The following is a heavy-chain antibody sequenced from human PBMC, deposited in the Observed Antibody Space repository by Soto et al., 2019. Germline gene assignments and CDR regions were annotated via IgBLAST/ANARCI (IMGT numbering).Heavy chain of an antibody. D-gene: IGHD3-10*01. CDR1: GSSISSDNW. Sequence: ASETLSLTCAVSGSSISSDNWWSWVRQPPGKGLEWIGEMYHSGNTNYNPSLKSRVTISVDKSKNQFSMKMTSVTAADTALYYCARASASSMLRGVIINWGQGTQVTVSS. J-gene: IGHJ4*02. V-gene: IGHV4-4*02. CDR2: MYHSGNT. CDR3: ARASASSMLRGVIIN.